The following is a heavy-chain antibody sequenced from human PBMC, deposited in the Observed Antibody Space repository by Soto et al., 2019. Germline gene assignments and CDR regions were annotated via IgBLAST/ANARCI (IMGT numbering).Heavy chain of an antibody. V-gene: IGHV3-7*04. CDR1: GFTFSSYW. CDR2: IKPDGSEK. J-gene: IGHJ4*02. CDR3: ARDWRDGENHGPDY. Sequence: EVQLVEYGGGLVQPGGSLRLSCAASGFTFSSYWLSWVRQAPGKGLEWVANIKPDGSEKYYVDSVRGRFTISRDNAKNSLSLQMNRLRAEDTAVYYCARDWRDGENHGPDYWGQGILVTVSS. D-gene: IGHD3-3*01.